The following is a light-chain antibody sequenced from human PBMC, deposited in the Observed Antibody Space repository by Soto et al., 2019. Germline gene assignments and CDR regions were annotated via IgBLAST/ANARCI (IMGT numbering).Light chain of an antibody. CDR1: QTISSW. CDR2: AAS. CDR3: QQSYSTLLFT. Sequence: DIQMTQSPSTLSGSVGDRVTITCRASQTISSWLAWYQQKPGKAPKLLIYAASSLQSGVPSRFSGSGSGTDFTLTISSLQPEDFATYYCQQSYSTLLFTFGPGTKVDIK. J-gene: IGKJ3*01. V-gene: IGKV1-39*01.